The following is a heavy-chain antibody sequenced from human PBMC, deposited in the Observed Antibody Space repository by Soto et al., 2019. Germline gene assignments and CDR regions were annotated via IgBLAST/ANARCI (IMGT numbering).Heavy chain of an antibody. V-gene: IGHV3-11*04. CDR2: ISGRGSTI. CDR1: GFKRIDLG. CDR3: AKDGSSRGSYPGHAFDI. D-gene: IGHD6-19*01. Sequence: LPWTAAGFKRIDLGRPRIRQTKGKGLEWVSYISGRGSTIFYADSVKGRFTISRDNSKNTLYLQMNSLRAEDTAVYYCAKDGSSRGSYPGHAFDICGQGTMVTGSS. J-gene: IGHJ3*02.